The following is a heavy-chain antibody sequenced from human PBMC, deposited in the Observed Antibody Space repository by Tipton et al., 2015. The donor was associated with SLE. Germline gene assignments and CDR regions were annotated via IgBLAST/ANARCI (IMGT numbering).Heavy chain of an antibody. CDR1: GGSISSSTYY. Sequence: LRLSCTVSGGSISSSTYYWGWIRQPPGKGLEWVGSVYSSGATYYNPSLKSRVTMSVDTSKTQFSLNLSSGTATDTAVYYCARLEKGGYSSNWGQGTLVTVSS. J-gene: IGHJ1*01. CDR3: ARLEKGGYSSN. CDR2: VYSSGAT. D-gene: IGHD6-13*01. V-gene: IGHV4-39*01.